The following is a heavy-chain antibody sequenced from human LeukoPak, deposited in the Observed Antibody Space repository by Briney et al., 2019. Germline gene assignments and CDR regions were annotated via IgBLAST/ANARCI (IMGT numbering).Heavy chain of an antibody. CDR3: ARDRPGGGINGMDV. CDR1: GFIFSNHG. D-gene: IGHD3-16*01. V-gene: IGHV3-33*01. J-gene: IGHJ6*02. Sequence: GGSLRPSCAASGFIFSNHGMHWVRQAPGKGLEWVAVIWYDGSIKYYADSVKGRFSTSRDNSKNTVDLQMNSLRAEDTAVYYCARDRPGGGINGMDVWGQGTTVTVSS. CDR2: IWYDGSIK.